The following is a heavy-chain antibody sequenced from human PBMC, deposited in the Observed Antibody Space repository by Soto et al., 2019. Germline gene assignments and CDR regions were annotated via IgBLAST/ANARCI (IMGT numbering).Heavy chain of an antibody. V-gene: IGHV3-66*01. J-gene: IGHJ6*03. CDR2: IYSGGST. CDR3: ARSRYCSSTSCYQRYYYYYYMDV. D-gene: IGHD2-2*01. Sequence: PGGSLRLSCAASGFTVSSNYMSWVRQAPGKGLEWVSVIYSGGSTYYADSVKGRFTISRDNSKNTLYLQMNSLRAEDTAVYYCARSRYCSSTSCYQRYYYYYYMDVWGKGTTVTVSS. CDR1: GFTVSSNY.